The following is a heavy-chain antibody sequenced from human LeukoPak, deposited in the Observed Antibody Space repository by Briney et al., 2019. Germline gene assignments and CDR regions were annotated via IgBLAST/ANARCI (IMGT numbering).Heavy chain of an antibody. CDR1: GFTFSSYS. CDR2: ISSSSRYI. J-gene: IGHJ4*02. CDR3: ARGGVTIFGVVQY. V-gene: IGHV3-21*01. D-gene: IGHD3-3*01. Sequence: GGSLRLSCAASGFTFSSYSMNWVRQAPGKGLEWVSSISSSSRYIYYADSVKGRFTISRDNAKNSLYLHMNSLRVEDTDVYYCARGGVTIFGVVQYWGQGTLVTVSS.